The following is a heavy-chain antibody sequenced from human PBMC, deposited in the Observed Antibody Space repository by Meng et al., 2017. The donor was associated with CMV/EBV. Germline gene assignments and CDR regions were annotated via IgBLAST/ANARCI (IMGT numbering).Heavy chain of an antibody. Sequence: QLQLQASGPGLVKPSEALSLTCTVSGGSISSSSYYWGWIRQPPGKGLEWVGSIYYSGSTYYNPSLKSRVTISVDTSKNQFSLKLSSVTAADTAVYYCARDSSRWVTKYYFDYWGQGTLVTVSS. CDR3: ARDSSRWVTKYYFDY. J-gene: IGHJ4*02. D-gene: IGHD4-17*01. CDR2: IYYSGST. CDR1: GGSISSSSYY. V-gene: IGHV4-39*07.